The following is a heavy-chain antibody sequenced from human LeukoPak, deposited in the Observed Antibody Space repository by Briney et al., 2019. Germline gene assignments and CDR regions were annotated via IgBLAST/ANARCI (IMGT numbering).Heavy chain of an antibody. CDR3: TTSEGNY. Sequence: ATVKISYKASGYTFTDYYIHWVQQAPGKGLEWIGRVDPEDGESISAEKFQARVTMTADTSTDTAYMELSSLRSDDTAVYYCTTSEGNYWGQGTLVTVSS. J-gene: IGHJ4*02. CDR1: GYTFTDYY. V-gene: IGHV1-69-2*01. CDR2: VDPEDGES.